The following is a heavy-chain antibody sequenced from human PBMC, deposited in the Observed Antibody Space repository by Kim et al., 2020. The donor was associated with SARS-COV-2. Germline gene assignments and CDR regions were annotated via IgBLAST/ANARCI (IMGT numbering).Heavy chain of an antibody. CDR2: FDPEDGET. CDR3: ATAFSVRGVIPFTYYYYYGMDV. J-gene: IGHJ6*02. CDR1: GYTLTELS. V-gene: IGHV1-24*01. D-gene: IGHD3-10*01. Sequence: ASVKVSCKVSGYTLTELSMHWVRQAPGKGLEWMGGFDPEDGETIYAQKFQGRVTMTEDTSTDTAYMELSSLRSEDTAVYYCATAFSVRGVIPFTYYYYYGMDVWGQGTTVPSP.